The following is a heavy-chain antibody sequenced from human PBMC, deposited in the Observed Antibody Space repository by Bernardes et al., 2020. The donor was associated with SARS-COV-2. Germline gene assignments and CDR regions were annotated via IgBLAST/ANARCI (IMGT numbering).Heavy chain of an antibody. J-gene: IGHJ6*02. CDR1: GFTFSSYG. V-gene: IGHV3-33*01. Sequence: GGSLRLSCAASGFTFSSYGMHWVRQAPGKGLEWVAVIWYDGSNKYYADSVKGRFTISRDNSKNTLYLQMNSLRAEDTAVYYCARVATYYDSSGYYYPSYYYYGMDVWGQGTTVTVSS. CDR2: IWYDGSNK. CDR3: ARVATYYDSSGYYYPSYYYYGMDV. D-gene: IGHD3-22*01.